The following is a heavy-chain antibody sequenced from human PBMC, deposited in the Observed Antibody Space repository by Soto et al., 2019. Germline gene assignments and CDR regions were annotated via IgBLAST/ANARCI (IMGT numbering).Heavy chain of an antibody. V-gene: IGHV3-21*01. CDR3: ATTTLFEVAGNPGIYS. Sequence: GGSLRLSCAASGFTFSSYSMNWVRQAPGRGLEWVSSISSSSSYIYYADSVKGRFTISRDNAKNSLYLQMNSLRAEDTAVYYCATTTLFEVAGNPGIYSFGLRTL. D-gene: IGHD6-19*01. CDR2: ISSSSSYI. CDR1: GFTFSSYS. J-gene: IGHJ5*01.